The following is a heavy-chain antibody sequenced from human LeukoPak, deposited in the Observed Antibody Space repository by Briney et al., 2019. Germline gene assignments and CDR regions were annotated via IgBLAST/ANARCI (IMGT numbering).Heavy chain of an antibody. CDR1: GYTFTSYD. Sequence: ASVKVSGKASGYTFTSYDFNWVQQATGQGLEWMGWMNPTSGNTGYAQKFQGRVTMTRNTSISTAYMELSSLRSEDTAVYYCARAPSTLGDWYFDLWGRGTLVTVSS. CDR3: ARAPSTLGDWYFDL. D-gene: IGHD1-1*01. CDR2: MNPTSGNT. J-gene: IGHJ2*01. V-gene: IGHV1-8*01.